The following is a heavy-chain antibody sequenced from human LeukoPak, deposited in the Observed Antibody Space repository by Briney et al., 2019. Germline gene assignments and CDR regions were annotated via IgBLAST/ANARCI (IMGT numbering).Heavy chain of an antibody. J-gene: IGHJ4*02. CDR2: VSYDGTT. CDR1: GDSVTGYY. CDR3: ARLDCHGDGCYNH. Sequence: SETLSLTCSVSGDSVTGYYWSWIRQPPGKGLEWIGYVSYDGTTNYTPSLRSRVIMAVNTANNNISLRLTSVTAADTAVYYCARLDCHGDGCYNHWGQGTLVTVSS. V-gene: IGHV4-59*08. D-gene: IGHD2-21*01.